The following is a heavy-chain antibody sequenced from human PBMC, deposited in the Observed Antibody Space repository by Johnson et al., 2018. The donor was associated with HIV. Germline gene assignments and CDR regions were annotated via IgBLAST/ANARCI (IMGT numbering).Heavy chain of an antibody. CDR3: ARDRLGYSSSWGGVDAFDI. D-gene: IGHD6-13*01. CDR1: GFTVSSNY. CDR2: LYSGGST. J-gene: IGHJ3*02. Sequence: VESGGGLVQPGGSLRLSCAASGFTVSSNYMSWVRQAPGKGLEWVSVLYSGGSTYYADSVKGRFTISRDNSKNTLYLQMNSLRAEDTAVYYCARDRLGYSSSWGGVDAFDIWGQGTMVTVSS. V-gene: IGHV3-66*01.